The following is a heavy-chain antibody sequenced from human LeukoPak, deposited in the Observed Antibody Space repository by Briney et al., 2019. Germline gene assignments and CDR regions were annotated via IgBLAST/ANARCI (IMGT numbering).Heavy chain of an antibody. V-gene: IGHV3-48*02. CDR3: ARDIPGALTGYCRGFDY. J-gene: IGHJ4*02. CDR2: ISPSSSTR. CDR1: GFAFSRSG. Sequence: TGGSLRLSCVASGFAFSRSGMNWVRQAPGKGLEWLSCISPSSSTRRYADSVKGRLIISRDNAKNSLYLQMNSLTEEDTAVYYCARDIPGALTGYCRGFDYWGQGTPVTVSS. D-gene: IGHD3-9*01.